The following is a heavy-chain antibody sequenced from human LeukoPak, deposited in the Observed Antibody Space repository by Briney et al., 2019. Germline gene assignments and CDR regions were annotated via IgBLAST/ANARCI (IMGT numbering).Heavy chain of an antibody. V-gene: IGHV3-23*01. Sequence: GGSLRLSCAASDFSFVTYAMSWVRQAPGKGLEWVSTISGVGDVTYYADSVKGRFTISRDNSKNTLYLQMNSLRAEDSAVYYCAKDSYSGDFDYWGQGTLVTVSS. D-gene: IGHD4-17*01. J-gene: IGHJ4*02. CDR2: ISGVGDVT. CDR3: AKDSYSGDFDY. CDR1: DFSFVTYA.